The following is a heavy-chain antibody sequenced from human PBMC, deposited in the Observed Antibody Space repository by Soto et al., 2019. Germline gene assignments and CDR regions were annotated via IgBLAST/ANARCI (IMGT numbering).Heavy chain of an antibody. J-gene: IGHJ5*02. V-gene: IGHV2-70*12. CDR1: GFSLSTSGMC. CDR2: IDWDDDN. D-gene: IGHD3-10*02. CDR3: AHYVSTSPAGWFDP. Sequence: SGPTLVNPTQTLTLTCTFSGFSLSTSGMCVSWIRQPPGKALEWLARIDWDDDNYYSTSLKTRLTISKDTSKNQVDLTLTNMDPVDTATYYCAHYVSTSPAGWFDPWGQGILVTVSS.